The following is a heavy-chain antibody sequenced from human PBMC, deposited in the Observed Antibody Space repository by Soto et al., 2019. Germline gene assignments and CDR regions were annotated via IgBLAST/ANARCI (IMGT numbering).Heavy chain of an antibody. CDR2: ISGSGGST. J-gene: IGHJ4*02. V-gene: IGHV3-23*01. D-gene: IGHD3-22*01. CDR3: AKDTSDSDGNYYGLDF. CDR1: GFTFGSYA. Sequence: GGSLRLSCAASGFTFGSYAMSWVRQAPGKGLEWVSAISGSGGSTYYADSVKGRFTISRDTSKNTLYLQMNSLRPEDTAVYYCAKDTSDSDGNYYGLDFWGQGTLVTVSS.